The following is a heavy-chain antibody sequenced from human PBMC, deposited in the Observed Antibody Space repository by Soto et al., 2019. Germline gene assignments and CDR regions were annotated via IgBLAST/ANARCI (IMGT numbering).Heavy chain of an antibody. CDR2: ISAYNGNT. CDR3: ARRLGLRNGYYYYGMDV. J-gene: IGHJ6*02. CDR1: GYTFTSYG. Sequence: ASVKVSCKASGYTFTSYGISWVRQAPGQGLEWMGWISAYNGNTNYAQKLQGRVTVTTDTSTSTAYMELRSLRSDDTAVYYCARRLGLRNGYYYYGMDVWGQGTTVTVSS. D-gene: IGHD3-3*01. V-gene: IGHV1-18*01.